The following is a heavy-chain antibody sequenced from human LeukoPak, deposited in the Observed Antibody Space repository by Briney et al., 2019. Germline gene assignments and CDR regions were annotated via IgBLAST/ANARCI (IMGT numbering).Heavy chain of an antibody. D-gene: IGHD1-1*01. Sequence: GGSLRLSCAASGFTFSSYGMHWVRQAPGKGLEWVAVISYDGSNKYYADSVKGRFTISRDNSKNTLYLQMNSLRAEDTAVYYCARRTTSSPFDYWGQGTLVTVSS. J-gene: IGHJ4*02. CDR1: GFTFSSYG. V-gene: IGHV3-30*03. CDR3: ARRTTSSPFDY. CDR2: ISYDGSNK.